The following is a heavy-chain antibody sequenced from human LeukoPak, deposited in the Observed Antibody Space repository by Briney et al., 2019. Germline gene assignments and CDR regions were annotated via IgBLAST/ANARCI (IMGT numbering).Heavy chain of an antibody. D-gene: IGHD5-12*01. J-gene: IGHJ4*02. V-gene: IGHV3-23*01. CDR1: GFTFSSYA. Sequence: GGSLRLSCAASGFTFSSYAMSWVRQAPGKGLEWVSAISGSGGSTYYADSVKGRFTISRDKSKNTLYLQMNSLRAEDTAVYYCAKAPRGYSGFFDYWGQGTLVTVSS. CDR2: ISGSGGST. CDR3: AKAPRGYSGFFDY.